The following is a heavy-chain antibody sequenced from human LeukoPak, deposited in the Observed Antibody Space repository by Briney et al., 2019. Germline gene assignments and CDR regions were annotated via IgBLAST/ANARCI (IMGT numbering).Heavy chain of an antibody. CDR1: GYSISSGYW. CDR2: VHHSGRT. Sequence: SETLSLTCAVSGYSISSGYWWSWVRQPPGKGLEWIGEVHHSGRTNYNPSLKSRVTMSVDKSKDQFSLKLTSVTAADTAVYYCARNGDYSADSWGQGTLLTVSP. D-gene: IGHD4-17*01. CDR3: ARNGDYSADS. J-gene: IGHJ4*02. V-gene: IGHV4-4*02.